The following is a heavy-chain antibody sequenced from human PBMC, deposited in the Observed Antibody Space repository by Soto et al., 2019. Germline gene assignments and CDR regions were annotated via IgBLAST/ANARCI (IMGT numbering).Heavy chain of an antibody. V-gene: IGHV3-30-3*01. J-gene: IGHJ4*02. CDR1: GFTFGSYA. CDR2: ISYDGSNK. D-gene: IGHD6-13*01. CDR3: ARDLPYSSWYYRGGYYFDY. Sequence: HPGGSLRLSCAASGFTFGSYAMHWVRQAPGKGLEWVAVISYDGSNKCYVDSVKGRFTISRDNSKNTLYLQMNSLRAEDTAVYYCARDLPYSSWYYRGGYYFDYWGQGTLVTVSS.